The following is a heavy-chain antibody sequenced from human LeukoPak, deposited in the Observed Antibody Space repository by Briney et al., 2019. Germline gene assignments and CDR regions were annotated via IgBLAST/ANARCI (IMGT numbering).Heavy chain of an antibody. D-gene: IGHD2-15*01. J-gene: IGHJ5*02. CDR1: EGTFSSYA. CDR3: ASRTPTGNWFDP. V-gene: IGHV1-69*05. Sequence: SVKVSCKASEGTFSSYAISWVRQAPGQGLEWMGGIIPIFGTANYAQKFQGRVTITTDESTSTAYMELSSLRSEDTAVYYCASRTPTGNWFDPWGQGTLVTVSS. CDR2: IIPIFGTA.